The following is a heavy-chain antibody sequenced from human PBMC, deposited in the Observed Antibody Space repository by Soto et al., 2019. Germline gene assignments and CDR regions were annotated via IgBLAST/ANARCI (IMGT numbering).Heavy chain of an antibody. CDR2: ISPYNGDT. V-gene: IGHV1-18*01. Sequence: ASVKVSCKASGYTFTIYGINWVRQAPGQGLEWMGWISPYNGDTKYAQKIQGRVTMTTDTSTDTAYMELRSLTSDVTAVYSCARDIRPQVIAAMLGPNSHLDYWGQGTLVTVSS. CDR1: GYTFTIYG. CDR3: ARDIRPQVIAAMLGPNSHLDY. D-gene: IGHD2-2*01. J-gene: IGHJ4*02.